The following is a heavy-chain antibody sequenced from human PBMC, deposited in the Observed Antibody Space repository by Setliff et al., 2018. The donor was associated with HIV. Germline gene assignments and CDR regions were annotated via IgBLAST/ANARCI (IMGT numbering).Heavy chain of an antibody. D-gene: IGHD2-15*01. CDR2: IIPIFGTA. Sequence: SVKVSCKASGGTFSSYAISWVRQAPGQGLEWMGGIIPIFGTANYAQKFQGRVTITTDESTSTAYMELSSLRSEDTAVYYCARERPYCSGGSCYGLNYFDCWGQGTLVTVSS. CDR3: ARERPYCSGGSCYGLNYFDC. CDR1: GGTFSSYA. J-gene: IGHJ4*02. V-gene: IGHV1-69*05.